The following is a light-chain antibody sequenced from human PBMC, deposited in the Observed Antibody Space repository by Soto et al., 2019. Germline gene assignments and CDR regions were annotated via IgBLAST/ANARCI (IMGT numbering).Light chain of an antibody. CDR2: GAS. CDR3: QQYGSSIT. Sequence: EIVLTQPPGTLSLSPGERATLSCRASQSVRSNYLAWYQQKPGQAPRLLIYGASSRATGIPDRFSGSASGTDFTLTISRLEPEDFAVYYCQQYGSSITFGQGTRLEIK. CDR1: QSVRSNY. V-gene: IGKV3-20*01. J-gene: IGKJ5*01.